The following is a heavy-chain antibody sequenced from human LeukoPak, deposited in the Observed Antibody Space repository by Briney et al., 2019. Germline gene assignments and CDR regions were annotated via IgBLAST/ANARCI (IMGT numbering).Heavy chain of an antibody. Sequence: GGSLRLSCAASGFTFRGYGMHWVRQAPGKGLEWVAVISYDGSSQYYADSVKGRITISRDNSKNILCLQVNTLRTEDTAVYYCARAVYCSVGICSHYYNYSGMDVWGQGTTVTVSS. D-gene: IGHD2-15*01. V-gene: IGHV3-30*03. CDR1: GFTFRGYG. CDR3: ARAVYCSVGICSHYYNYSGMDV. CDR2: ISYDGSSQ. J-gene: IGHJ6*02.